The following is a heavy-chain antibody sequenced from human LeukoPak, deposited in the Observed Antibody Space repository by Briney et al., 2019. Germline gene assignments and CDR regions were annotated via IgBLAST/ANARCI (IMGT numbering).Heavy chain of an antibody. V-gene: IGHV4-39*01. CDR2: IHDSGST. Sequence: PSETLSLTCTVSGGSISSSSYYWGWIRQPPGKGLEWIGSIHDSGSTYYNPSLKSRVTISVDTSKNQFSLKLSSVTAADTAVYYCARLSGIVQDDAFDIWGQGTMVTVSS. J-gene: IGHJ3*02. CDR1: GGSISSSSYY. D-gene: IGHD2-15*01. CDR3: ARLSGIVQDDAFDI.